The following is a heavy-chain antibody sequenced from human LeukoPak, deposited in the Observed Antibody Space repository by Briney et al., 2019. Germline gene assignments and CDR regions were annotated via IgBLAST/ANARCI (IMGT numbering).Heavy chain of an antibody. V-gene: IGHV4-31*03. CDR3: ARDNGLGRGGVDP. Sequence: PSQTLSLTCTVSGGSISSGVYYWSWIRQHPGKGLEWIGYIYYSGSTYYNPSLKSRVSISVDTSKNQFSPRLSSVTAADTAVYYCARDNGLGRGGVDPWGQGTLVTVSS. CDR1: GGSISSGVYY. J-gene: IGHJ5*02. D-gene: IGHD1-26*01. CDR2: IYYSGST.